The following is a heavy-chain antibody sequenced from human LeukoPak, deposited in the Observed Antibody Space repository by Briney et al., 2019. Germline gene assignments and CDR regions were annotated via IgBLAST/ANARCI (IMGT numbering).Heavy chain of an antibody. V-gene: IGHV3-64*01. D-gene: IGHD3-10*01. Sequence: GGSLRLSCAASGFTFSSYAMHWVRQAPGKGLEYVSAISSNGGSTYYANSVKGRFTISRDNSKNTLYLQMGSLRAEDMAVYYCAREGGSGSYWFDYWGQRTLVTVSS. CDR1: GFTFSSYA. J-gene: IGHJ4*02. CDR2: ISSNGGST. CDR3: AREGGSGSYWFDY.